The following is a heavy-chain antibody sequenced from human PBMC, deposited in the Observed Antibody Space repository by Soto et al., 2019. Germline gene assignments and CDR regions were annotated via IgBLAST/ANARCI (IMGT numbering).Heavy chain of an antibody. D-gene: IGHD3-22*01. J-gene: IGHJ4*01. CDR1: GFTFSSYA. Sequence: QPGGSLRLSCAASGFTFSSYAMHWVRQAPGKGLEWVAVISYDGSNKYYADSVKGRFTISRDNSKNTLYLQMNSLRAEDTAVYYCAVGFLPSGYLYSVPSHHFDYWGHGTLVTVSS. V-gene: IGHV3-30-3*01. CDR2: ISYDGSNK. CDR3: AVGFLPSGYLYSVPSHHFDY.